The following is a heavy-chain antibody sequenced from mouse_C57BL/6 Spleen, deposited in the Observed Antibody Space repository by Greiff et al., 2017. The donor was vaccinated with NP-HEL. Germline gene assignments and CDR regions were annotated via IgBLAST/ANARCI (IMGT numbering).Heavy chain of an antibody. CDR2: IDPSDSYT. V-gene: IGHV1-69*01. Sequence: QVQLQQSGAELVMPGASVKLSCKASGYTFTSYWMHWVKQRPGQGLEWIGEIDPSDSYTNYNQKFKGKSTLTVDKSSSTAYMQLSRLTAEDSAVYYWARSGYDGGDYWGQGTTLTVSS. CDR1: GYTFTSYW. CDR3: ARSGYDGGDY. D-gene: IGHD2-2*01. J-gene: IGHJ2*01.